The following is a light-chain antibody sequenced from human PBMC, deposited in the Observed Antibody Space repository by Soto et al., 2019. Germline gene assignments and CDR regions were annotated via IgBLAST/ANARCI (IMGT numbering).Light chain of an antibody. Sequence: EIVLTQSPATLSLSPGERATLSCRASQSVSSYLAWYQQKPGQAPRLLIYDASSRATGIPARFSGSGCGTDCTLSTTSIEPEDFAVYYCQQRTTCRLTFGGGSKVEIK. J-gene: IGKJ4*01. CDR3: QQRTTCRLT. V-gene: IGKV3-11*01. CDR1: QSVSSY. CDR2: DAS.